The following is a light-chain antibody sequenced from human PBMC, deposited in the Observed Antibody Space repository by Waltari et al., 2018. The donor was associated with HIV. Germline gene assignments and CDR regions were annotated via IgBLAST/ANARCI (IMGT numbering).Light chain of an antibody. J-gene: IGLJ3*02. Sequence: QSVLTQPPSASGTPGQRVAISCSGSSSNIGSNYVYWYQQLPGTAPKVLIYRSNQRPSGVPDRCSGSKSGTSASLAISALRSEDEADYYCATWDDSLSGPVFGGGTKLTVL. CDR3: ATWDDSLSGPV. CDR1: SSNIGSNY. CDR2: RSN. V-gene: IGLV1-47*01.